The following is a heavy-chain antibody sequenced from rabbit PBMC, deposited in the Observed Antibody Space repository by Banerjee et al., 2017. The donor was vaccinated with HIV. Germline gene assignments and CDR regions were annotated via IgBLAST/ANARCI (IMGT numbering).Heavy chain of an antibody. V-gene: IGHV1S40*01. CDR2: IYTGSSGST. CDR1: GFSFSSSYY. D-gene: IGHD8-1*01. Sequence: QSLEESGGDLVKPGASLTRICTASGFSFSSSYYMCWGRQAPGKGLEWIGCIYTGSSGSTYYASWAKGRFTISKTSSTMVTLQMTSLTAADTATYFCVRSIGGSNYYFDLWGQGTLVTVS. CDR3: VRSIGGSNYYFDL. J-gene: IGHJ4*01.